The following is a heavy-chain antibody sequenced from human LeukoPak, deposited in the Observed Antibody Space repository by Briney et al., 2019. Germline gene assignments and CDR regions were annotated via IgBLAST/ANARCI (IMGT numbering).Heavy chain of an antibody. CDR3: AKDILAAGLFFDY. CDR1: GFTFSGSG. D-gene: IGHD6-13*01. J-gene: IGHJ4*02. Sequence: PGGSLRLSCAASGFTFSGSGMNWVRQAPGKGLERISYISSSSSTIYYTDSVKGRFTISRDNAKNSLYLQMNSLRADDTAVYYCAKDILAAGLFFDYWGQGILVTVSS. V-gene: IGHV3-48*04. CDR2: ISSSSSTI.